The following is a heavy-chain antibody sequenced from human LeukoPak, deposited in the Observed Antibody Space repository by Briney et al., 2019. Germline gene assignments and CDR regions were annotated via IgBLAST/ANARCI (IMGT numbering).Heavy chain of an antibody. V-gene: IGHV1-69*05. J-gene: IGHJ4*02. Sequence: SVKVSCKASGGTFSSYAISWVRQAPGQGLEWMGGIIPIFGTANYAQKFQGRVTITTDESTSTAYMELSSLRSEDTAVYYCARGRSYGDYALFAYWGQGILVTVSS. CDR1: GGTFSSYA. CDR2: IIPIFGTA. CDR3: ARGRSYGDYALFAY. D-gene: IGHD4-17*01.